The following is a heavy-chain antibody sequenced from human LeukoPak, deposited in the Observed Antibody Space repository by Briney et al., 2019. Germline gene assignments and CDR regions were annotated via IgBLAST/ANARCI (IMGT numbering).Heavy chain of an antibody. CDR1: VFTFRIYD. J-gene: IGHJ6*03. CDR3: AKRSYYYYRDV. V-gene: IGHV3-30*18. CDR2: ISYDGSNK. Sequence: GGPLRLSCGPSVFTFRIYDIHWVRQAPGKGLEWVAVISYDGSNKYYTDCVKGRFTLSRDNANNKLYLQMNRLRGEDTAVYYCAKRSYYYYRDVGGKGNTVTVS.